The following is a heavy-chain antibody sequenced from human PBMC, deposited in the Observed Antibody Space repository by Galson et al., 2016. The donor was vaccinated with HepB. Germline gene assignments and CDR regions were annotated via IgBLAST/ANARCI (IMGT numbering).Heavy chain of an antibody. V-gene: IGHV1-18*04. Sequence: SVKVSCKASGYSFMNYAISWVRQAPGQGLEWMGWISSDNGKANYAQKLQDRVTMTTDTFTSTAYMELRSLRSDDTAVYYCARVSGQWLEDYWGQGTMVTVSS. CDR2: ISSDNGKA. CDR3: ARVSGQWLEDY. CDR1: GYSFMNYA. D-gene: IGHD6-19*01. J-gene: IGHJ4*02.